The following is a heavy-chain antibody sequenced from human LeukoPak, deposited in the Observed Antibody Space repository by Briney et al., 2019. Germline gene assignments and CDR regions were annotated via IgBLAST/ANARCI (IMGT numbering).Heavy chain of an antibody. V-gene: IGHV4-59*01. CDR3: ARVTSSFNYAYYYYMDV. D-gene: IGHD2-2*01. J-gene: IGHJ6*03. Sequence: SETLSLTCTVSGGSISSYYWSWIRQPPGKGLEWIGYIYYSGSTSYNPSLKSRVTISLDTSKNQFSLKLTSVTAADTAVYYCARVTSSFNYAYYYYMDVWGKGTTVTISS. CDR1: GGSISSYY. CDR2: IYYSGST.